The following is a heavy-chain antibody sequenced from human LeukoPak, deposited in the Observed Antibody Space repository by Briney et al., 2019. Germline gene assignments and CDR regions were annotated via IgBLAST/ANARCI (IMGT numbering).Heavy chain of an antibody. CDR1: AGSISSGGYY. J-gene: IGHJ4*02. D-gene: IGHD2-8*01. V-gene: IGHV4-31*03. CDR3: ARGYCTNGVCYLDY. Sequence: SSETLSLTCTVSAGSISSGGYYWSWIRQHPGKGLEWIGYIYYSGSTYYNPSLKSRVTISVDTSKNQFSLKLSSVTAADTAVYYCARGYCTNGVCYLDYWGQGTLVTVSS. CDR2: IYYSGST.